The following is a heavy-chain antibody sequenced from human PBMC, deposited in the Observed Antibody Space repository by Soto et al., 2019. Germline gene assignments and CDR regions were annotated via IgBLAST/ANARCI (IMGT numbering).Heavy chain of an antibody. Sequence: TLSLTCTVSGGSITSSYYWGWIRQPPGKGLEWIGSIYYSGSTHYNPSLKSRVTISVDTSKNQFSLKLSSVTAADTAVYYCATIPATTILADYWGQGTLVTVSS. D-gene: IGHD2-2*02. CDR2: IYYSGST. CDR3: ATIPATTILADY. V-gene: IGHV4-39*01. CDR1: GGSITSSYY. J-gene: IGHJ4*02.